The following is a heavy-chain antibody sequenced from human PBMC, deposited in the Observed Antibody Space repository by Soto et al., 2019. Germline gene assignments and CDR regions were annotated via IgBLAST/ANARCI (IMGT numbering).Heavy chain of an antibody. CDR3: ARDKITGLFDY. J-gene: IGHJ4*02. D-gene: IGHD2-8*02. CDR2: IYYSGTT. Sequence: SETLSLTCSVSGDSMSSGTYHWDWIRQPPGKGLEWIGTIYYSGTTHYNPSLKSRVTISVDTSKNQFSLKLTSVTAADTAVYYCARDKITGLFDYWGQGTLVTVSS. CDR1: GDSMSSGTYH. V-gene: IGHV4-39*02.